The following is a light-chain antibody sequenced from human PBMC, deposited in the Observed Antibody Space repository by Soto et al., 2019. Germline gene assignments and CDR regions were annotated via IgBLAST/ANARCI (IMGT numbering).Light chain of an antibody. V-gene: IGKV3-20*01. CDR3: QQYATTPFT. CDR1: QTVSSNY. CDR2: GAS. Sequence: EIVLTQSPGTLSLSPGERATLSCRANQTVSSNYLAWYQQKPGQAPRLLIYGASSRATGIPDRFSGSGSGADFTLTISRLEPEDCAVYYCQQYATTPFTFGAGTKVDIK. J-gene: IGKJ3*01.